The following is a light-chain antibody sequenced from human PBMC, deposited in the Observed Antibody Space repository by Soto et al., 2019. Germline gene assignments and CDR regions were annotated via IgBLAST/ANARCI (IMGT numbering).Light chain of an antibody. CDR3: EQYKTYTS. CDR2: KAS. Sequence: DIQMTQSPSTLSASVGDRVTITCRASETVASWMAWYQQKPGKAPKLLIYKASTLENGVPSRFSGSGSGTEYTRTISSLQPDDVAIYYCEQYKTYTSFGQGTKVDLK. V-gene: IGKV1-5*03. CDR1: ETVASW. J-gene: IGKJ1*01.